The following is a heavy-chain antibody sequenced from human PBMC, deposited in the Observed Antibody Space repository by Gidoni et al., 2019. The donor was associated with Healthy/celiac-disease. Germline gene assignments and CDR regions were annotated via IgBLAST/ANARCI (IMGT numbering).Heavy chain of an antibody. Sequence: EVQLVESGGGLVQPGGSLNLSCAASGFTFSGSAMHWVRQASGKGLEWVGRIRSKANSYATAYAASVKGRFTISRDDSKSTAYLQMNSLKTEDTAVYYCTRLLWFGELQDYWGQGTLVTVSS. CDR3: TRLLWFGELQDY. J-gene: IGHJ4*02. CDR2: IRSKANSYAT. V-gene: IGHV3-73*01. CDR1: GFTFSGSA. D-gene: IGHD3-10*01.